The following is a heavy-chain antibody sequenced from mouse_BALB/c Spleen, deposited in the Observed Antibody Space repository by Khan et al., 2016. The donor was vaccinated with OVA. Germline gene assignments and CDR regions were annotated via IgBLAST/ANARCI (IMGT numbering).Heavy chain of an antibody. D-gene: IGHD1-1*02. Sequence: QVQLQQSGPGLVQPSQSLSITCTVSGFSLTNYGVHWVRQSPGKGLEWLGVIWSGGITAYNETFISRLSISKDISKSQVFFKMNSLQANDTAIDYCGKNRNGYFDYWGQGTTLTVSS. J-gene: IGHJ2*01. CDR1: GFSLTNYG. CDR3: GKNRNGYFDY. CDR2: IWSGGIT. V-gene: IGHV2-2*02.